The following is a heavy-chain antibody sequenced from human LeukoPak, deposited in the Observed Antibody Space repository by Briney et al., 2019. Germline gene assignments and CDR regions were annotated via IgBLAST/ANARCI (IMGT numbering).Heavy chain of an antibody. CDR2: XKGXXSXT. Sequence: GGSLRLSCVASAFTFNNYWMHWVRQAPGKGLVWVSRXKGXXSXTNYXDSVRGRFTVSGDNAKNTVYLQMNSLRTEDTAVYYCARGXXXYXXMDVWGQGTTXTVSS. CDR3: ARGXXXYXXMDV. V-gene: IGHV3-74*01. J-gene: IGHJ6*02. CDR1: AFTFNNYW.